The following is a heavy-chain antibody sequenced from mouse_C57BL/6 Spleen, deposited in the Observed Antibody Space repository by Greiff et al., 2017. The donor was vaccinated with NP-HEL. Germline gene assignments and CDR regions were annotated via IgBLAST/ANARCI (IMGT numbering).Heavy chain of an antibody. J-gene: IGHJ2*01. Sequence: QVQLKQSGAELVRPGDEVTWWGKEAGETGGAGARRGGRASPVPCLEWIGAIDPETGGTAYNQKFKGKAILTADKSSSTAYMELRSLTSEDSAVYYCTRTSNSFYFDYWGQGTTLTVSS. V-gene: IGHV1-15*01. D-gene: IGHD2-5*01. CDR1: GETGGAGA. CDR2: IDPETGGT. CDR3: TRTSNSFYFDY.